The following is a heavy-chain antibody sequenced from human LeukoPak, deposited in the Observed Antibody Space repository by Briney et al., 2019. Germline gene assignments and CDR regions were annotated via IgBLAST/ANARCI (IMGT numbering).Heavy chain of an antibody. CDR1: GGSISSYY. Sequence: PSETLSLTCTVSGGSISSYYWSWIRQPPGKGLEWIGYIYYSGSTNYNPSLKSRVTISVDTSKNQFSLKLSSVTAADTAVYHCARAIAVAGLAWFDPWGQGTLVTVSS. CDR2: IYYSGST. J-gene: IGHJ5*02. CDR3: ARAIAVAGLAWFDP. V-gene: IGHV4-59*01. D-gene: IGHD6-19*01.